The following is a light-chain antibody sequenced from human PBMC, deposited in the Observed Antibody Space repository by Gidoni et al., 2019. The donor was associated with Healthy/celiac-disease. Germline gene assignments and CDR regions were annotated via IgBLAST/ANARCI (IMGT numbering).Light chain of an antibody. CDR1: SSNIGNNY. V-gene: IGLV1-51*01. CDR2: DNN. Sequence: QSVLTQPPSVSPAPGQKVTLSCSGSSSNIGNNYVSWYQQLPGTAPKLLIYDNNKRPSGIPDRFSGSKSGTSATLGITGLQTGDEADYYCGTWDSSLSAYVVFGGGTKLTVL. J-gene: IGLJ2*01. CDR3: GTWDSSLSAYVV.